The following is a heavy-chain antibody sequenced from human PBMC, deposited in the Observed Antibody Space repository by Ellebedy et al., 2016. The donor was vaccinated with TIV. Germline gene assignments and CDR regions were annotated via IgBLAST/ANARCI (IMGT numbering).Heavy chain of an antibody. Sequence: GESLKISCAASGFTFSTYWMHWVRQAPGKGLVWVSRINSDGSSTSNADSLKGRFTISRDNSKNTLYLQMNSRRAEDTAVYYCARGTIFGRGMDVWGQGTTVTVSS. J-gene: IGHJ6*02. CDR3: ARGTIFGRGMDV. CDR2: INSDGSST. D-gene: IGHD3-3*01. V-gene: IGHV3-74*01. CDR1: GFTFSTYW.